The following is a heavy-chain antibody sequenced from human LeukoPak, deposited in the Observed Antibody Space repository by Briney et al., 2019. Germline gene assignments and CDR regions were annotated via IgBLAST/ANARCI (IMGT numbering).Heavy chain of an antibody. CDR2: INSDGSST. CDR3: ARGQQSGSYYYYGMDV. Sequence: QPGGSLRLSCAASGFTFSSYWMHWVRQAPGKGLVWVSRINSDGSSTSYADSVKGRFTISRDNAKNTLYLQMNSLRAEDTAVYYCARGQQSGSYYYYGMDVWGRGTTVTVSS. J-gene: IGHJ6*02. CDR1: GFTFSSYW. D-gene: IGHD1-26*01. V-gene: IGHV3-74*01.